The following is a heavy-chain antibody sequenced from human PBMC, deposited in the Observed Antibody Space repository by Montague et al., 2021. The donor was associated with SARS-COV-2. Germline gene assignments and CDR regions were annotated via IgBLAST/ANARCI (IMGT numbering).Heavy chain of an antibody. CDR1: GFSLNTNGMG. V-gene: IGHV4-39*02. J-gene: IGHJ4*02. D-gene: IGHD3-16*01. Sequence: VKPTQPLTLTCTASGFSLNTNGMGVGWIRPPPGRGPELIGHISPTGSTRYNPSLDSRVTISLDTSKSRPSLELTSVTVADTSIYFCVGAPNEYYFGYWGQGTPVSVSS. CDR2: ISPTGST. CDR3: VGAPNEYYFGY.